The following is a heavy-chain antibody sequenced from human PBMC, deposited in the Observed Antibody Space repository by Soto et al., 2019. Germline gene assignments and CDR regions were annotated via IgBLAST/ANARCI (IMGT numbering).Heavy chain of an antibody. D-gene: IGHD6-6*01. CDR2: IYHSGST. Sequence: SETLSLTCAVSGYSIISGYYLVLIRHPPGKVLEWIGSIYHSGSTYYNPSLKSRVTISVDTSKNQFSLKLSSVTAADTAVYYCARDPGSSSSWGSNQNWFDPWGQGTLVTVSS. CDR1: GYSIISGYY. V-gene: IGHV4-38-2*02. J-gene: IGHJ5*02. CDR3: ARDPGSSSSWGSNQNWFDP.